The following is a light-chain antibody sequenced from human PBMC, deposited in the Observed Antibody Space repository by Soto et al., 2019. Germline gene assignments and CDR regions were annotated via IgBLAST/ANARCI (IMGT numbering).Light chain of an antibody. CDR1: RSDVGGYNY. CDR3: SSYTSSSTVV. V-gene: IGLV2-14*01. Sequence: QSVLTQPASVSGSPGQSITISCTGTRSDVGGYNYVSWYQQHPGKAPKLMIYDVSNRPSGVSNRVSGSKSGNTASLTISGLQAEDEADYYCSSYTSSSTVVFAGGTKLTVL. CDR2: DVS. J-gene: IGLJ2*01.